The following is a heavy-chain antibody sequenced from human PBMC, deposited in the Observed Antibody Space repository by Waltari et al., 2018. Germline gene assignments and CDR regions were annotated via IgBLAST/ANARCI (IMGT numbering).Heavy chain of an antibody. CDR3: VRLAQRTYRSPVPGRHYYYGMDV. D-gene: IGHD3-10*01. CDR1: GFRFSNYW. J-gene: IGHJ6*02. V-gene: IGHV3-74*03. Sequence: EEQLLESGGGLVQPGDSLRLSCAASGFRFSNYWMNWVRQAPGKGLVWVERISNYGSSLTYADSVKGRFTISRDNAKNTLYLQMKRLRAEDTAVYYCVRLAQRTYRSPVPGRHYYYGMDVWGQGTTVTVSS. CDR2: ISNYGSSL.